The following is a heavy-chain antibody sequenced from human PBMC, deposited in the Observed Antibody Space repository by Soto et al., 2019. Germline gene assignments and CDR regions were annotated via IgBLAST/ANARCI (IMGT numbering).Heavy chain of an antibody. CDR2: MNPNSGNT. V-gene: IGHV1-8*01. Sequence: ASVKVSCKASGYTFTSYDINWVRQATGQGLEWMGWMNPNSGNTGYAQKFQGRVTITRDTSASTAYMELSSLRSEDTAVYYCARVLTPADYWGQGTLVTVSS. J-gene: IGHJ4*02. CDR1: GYTFTSYD. CDR3: ARVLTPADY.